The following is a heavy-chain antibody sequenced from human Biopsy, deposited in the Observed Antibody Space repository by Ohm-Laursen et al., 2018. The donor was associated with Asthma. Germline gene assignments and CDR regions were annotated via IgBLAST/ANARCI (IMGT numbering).Heavy chain of an antibody. V-gene: IGHV1-2*04. J-gene: IGHJ4*02. CDR2: ISLNTGDA. D-gene: IGHD1-26*01. CDR1: GFPFTAYY. CDR3: ARAPYSDAIDS. Sequence: ATVKISCKTSGFPFTAYYIHWARQAPGQGLEWMGWISLNTGDATLAQKFRGWVTMTRDTSISTAYLVLSGLKSHDTAVYYCARAPYSDAIDSWGQGTLVAVSS.